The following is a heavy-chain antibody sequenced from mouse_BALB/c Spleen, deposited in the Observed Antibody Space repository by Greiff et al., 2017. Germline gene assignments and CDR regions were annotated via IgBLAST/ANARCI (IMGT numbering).Heavy chain of an antibody. CDR3: ARSGTEAMDY. CDR2: IYPGNSDT. CDR1: GYTFTSYW. Sequence: EVKLEESGTVLARPGASVKMSCKASGYTFTSYWMHWVKQRPGQGLEWIGAIYPGNSDTSYNQKFKGKATLTADTSSSTAYMQLSSLTSEDSAIYYCARSGTEAMDYWGQGTSVTVSS. D-gene: IGHD3-3*01. V-gene: IGHV1-5*01. J-gene: IGHJ4*01.